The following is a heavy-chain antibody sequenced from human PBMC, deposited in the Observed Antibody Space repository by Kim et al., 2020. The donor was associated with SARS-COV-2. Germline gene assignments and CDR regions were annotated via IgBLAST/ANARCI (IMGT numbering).Heavy chain of an antibody. V-gene: IGHV4-59*01. J-gene: IGHJ4*02. Sequence: SETLSLTCTVSGGSISSYYWSWIRQPPGKGLEWIGYIYYSGSTNYNPSLKSRVTISVDTSKNQFSLKLSSVTAADTAVYYCAAQKPESGYAGPFDYWGQGTLVTVSS. CDR1: GGSISSYY. CDR2: IYYSGST. D-gene: IGHD5-12*01. CDR3: AAQKPESGYAGPFDY.